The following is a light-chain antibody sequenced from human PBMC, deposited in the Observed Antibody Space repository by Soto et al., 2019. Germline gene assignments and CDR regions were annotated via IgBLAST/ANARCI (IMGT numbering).Light chain of an antibody. Sequence: QSALTQPASVSGSPGQSITISCTRTSSDVGSYNFVSWYQQHPGEVPKVMIYEVSKRPSGVSDRFSGSKSGNTASLTISGLQAEDEPDYYCCADAGRSTYVFGTGTKVXXL. J-gene: IGLJ1*01. CDR1: SSDVGSYNF. V-gene: IGLV2-23*02. CDR3: CADAGRSTYV. CDR2: EVS.